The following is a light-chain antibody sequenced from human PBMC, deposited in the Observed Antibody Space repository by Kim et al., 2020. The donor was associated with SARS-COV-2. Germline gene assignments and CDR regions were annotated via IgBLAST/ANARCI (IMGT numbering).Light chain of an antibody. Sequence: APGNTARITCGGNNIGSKSVHWYQQKPGQAPVLVIYYNNNRPSGIPERFSGSNSGNTATLTISRVEAGDEADYYCQVWDSSSDHVIFGGGTKLTVL. CDR2: YNN. CDR3: QVWDSSSDHVI. V-gene: IGLV3-21*04. CDR1: NIGSKS. J-gene: IGLJ2*01.